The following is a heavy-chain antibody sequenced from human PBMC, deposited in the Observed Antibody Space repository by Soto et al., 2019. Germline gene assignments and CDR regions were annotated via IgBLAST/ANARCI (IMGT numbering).Heavy chain of an antibody. D-gene: IGHD1-26*01. CDR3: AKRLWELRNHYYYGMDV. J-gene: IGHJ6*02. Sequence: QVQLVESGGGVVQPGRSLRLSCAASGFTFSSYGMHWVRQAPGKGLEWVAVTSYDGSNKYYADSVKGRFTISRDNSKNTLYLQMNSLRAEDTAVYYCAKRLWELRNHYYYGMDVWGQGTTVTVSS. V-gene: IGHV3-30*18. CDR2: TSYDGSNK. CDR1: GFTFSSYG.